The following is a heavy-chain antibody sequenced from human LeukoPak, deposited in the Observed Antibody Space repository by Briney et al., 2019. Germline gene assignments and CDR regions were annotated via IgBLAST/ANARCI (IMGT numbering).Heavy chain of an antibody. J-gene: IGHJ4*02. CDR1: GYTLTELS. Sequence: ASVKVSCKVSGYTLTELSMHWVRQAPGKGLEWMGGFDPEDGETIYAQKFQGRVTMTEDTPTDTAYMELSSLRSEDTAVYYCATGDHYYDSSGYYYDWGQGTLVTVSS. CDR2: FDPEDGET. CDR3: ATGDHYYDSSGYYYD. V-gene: IGHV1-24*01. D-gene: IGHD3-22*01.